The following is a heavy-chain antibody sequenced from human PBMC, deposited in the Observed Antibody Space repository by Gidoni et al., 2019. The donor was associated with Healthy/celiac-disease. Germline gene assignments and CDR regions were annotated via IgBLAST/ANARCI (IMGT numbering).Heavy chain of an antibody. J-gene: IGHJ2*01. Sequence: EVQLLESGGGLVQPGGSLRLSGAASGFTFISYSMSWVRQAPGKGLEWVSAICGSGGSTYYADSVKGRFTISRDNSKNTLYLKMNSLRAEDTAVYYCAKDLPTIFGVAAINWYFDLWGRGTLVTVSS. V-gene: IGHV3-23*01. D-gene: IGHD3-3*01. CDR2: ICGSGGST. CDR1: GFTFISYS. CDR3: AKDLPTIFGVAAINWYFDL.